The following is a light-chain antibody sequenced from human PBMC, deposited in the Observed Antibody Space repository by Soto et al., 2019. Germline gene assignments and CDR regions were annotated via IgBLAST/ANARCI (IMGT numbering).Light chain of an antibody. J-gene: IGKJ4*01. V-gene: IGKV1-5*01. CDR3: QQYNSWQLS. CDR2: DAS. Sequence: DIPMTQSPSTLSASVGDRVTITCRASQTLDTWLAWYQQKPGKAPKILISDASNLESGVPSRFSGSGSGTEFTLTISNLQPDDSATYYCQQYNSWQLSFGGGTKVEIK. CDR1: QTLDTW.